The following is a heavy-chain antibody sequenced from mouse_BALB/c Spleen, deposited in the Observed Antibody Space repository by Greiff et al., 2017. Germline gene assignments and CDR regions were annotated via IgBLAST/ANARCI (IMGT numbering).Heavy chain of an antibody. CDR2: INSNGGST. V-gene: IGHV5-6-2*01. CDR3: ARHRDYYAMDY. Sequence: EVHLVESGGGLVKPGGSLKLSCAASGFTFSSYYMSWVRQTPEKRLELVAAINSNGGSTYYPDTVKGRFTISRDNAKNTLYLQMSSLKSEDTALYYCARHRDYYAMDYWGQGTSVTVSS. CDR1: GFTFSSYY. J-gene: IGHJ4*01.